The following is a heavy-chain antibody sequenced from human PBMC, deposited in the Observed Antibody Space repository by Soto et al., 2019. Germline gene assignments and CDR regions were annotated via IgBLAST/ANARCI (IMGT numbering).Heavy chain of an antibody. CDR3: ARDRGSSSGYYYYGMDV. Sequence: SETLSLTCTVSGGSISTRSSYWGWIRQPPGKGLEWIGGIYHIGSTNYNPSLKSRVTISVDKSKNQFSLKLSSVTAADTAVYYCARDRGSSSGYYYYGMDVWGQGTTVTVSS. D-gene: IGHD6-6*01. CDR1: GGSISTRSSY. J-gene: IGHJ6*02. CDR2: IYHIGST. V-gene: IGHV4-39*07.